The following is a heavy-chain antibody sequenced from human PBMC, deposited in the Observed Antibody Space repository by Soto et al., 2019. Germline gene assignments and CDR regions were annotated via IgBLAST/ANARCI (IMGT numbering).Heavy chain of an antibody. CDR3: ARGGYYTFWNGSIGTY. J-gene: IGHJ4*02. V-gene: IGHV3-30-3*01. D-gene: IGHD3-3*01. Sequence: QLPLVESGGGVVQPGKSLRVSCAASQFTFSSFTMHWVRQAPGKGLEWVAVISNDGRNKYYADSVKGRFTISRDNSKNTLFLQMNSLTAEDTDVYYCARGGYYTFWNGSIGTYWGQGTLVTVSS. CDR1: QFTFSSFT. CDR2: ISNDGRNK.